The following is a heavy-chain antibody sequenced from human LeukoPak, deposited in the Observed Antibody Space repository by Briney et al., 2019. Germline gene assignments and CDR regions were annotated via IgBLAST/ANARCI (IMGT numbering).Heavy chain of an antibody. CDR3: AKRPWGLYYYYGMDV. Sequence: GGSLRLSCAASGFTFSSYAMSWVRQAPGKGLEWVSAISGSGGSTYYADSVKGRFTISRDNPKNTLNLQMNSLRAEDTAVYYCAKRPWGLYYYYGMDVWGQGTTVTVSS. CDR1: GFTFSSYA. J-gene: IGHJ6*02. D-gene: IGHD7-27*01. V-gene: IGHV3-23*01. CDR2: ISGSGGST.